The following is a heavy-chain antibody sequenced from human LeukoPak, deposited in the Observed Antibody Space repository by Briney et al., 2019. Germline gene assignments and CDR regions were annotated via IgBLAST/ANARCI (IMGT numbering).Heavy chain of an antibody. CDR1: GFTLRSYW. Sequence: GGSLRLSCAASGFTLRSYWMHWVRQAPGKGLVWVSRSNGDGSTTTYADSVRGRFTISRDNANNSLSLQMNSLRAEDTAVYYCARENYCSGGSCFNFDYWGQGTLVTVSS. CDR3: ARENYCSGGSCFNFDY. V-gene: IGHV3-74*01. D-gene: IGHD2-15*01. J-gene: IGHJ4*02. CDR2: SNGDGSTT.